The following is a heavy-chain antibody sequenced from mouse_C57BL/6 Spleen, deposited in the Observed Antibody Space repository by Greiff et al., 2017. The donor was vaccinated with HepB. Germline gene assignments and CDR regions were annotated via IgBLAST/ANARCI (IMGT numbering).Heavy chain of an antibody. CDR2: IRLKSENYAT. Sequence: EVMLVESGGGLVQPGGSMKLSCVASGFTVSNYWMNWVRQSPEKGLEWVAQIRLKSENYATHYAESVKGRFTISRDDSKSSVYLQMNNLRAEDTGIYYCTGLSFPRYWGQGTTLTVSS. D-gene: IGHD1-1*01. V-gene: IGHV6-3*01. CDR1: GFTVSNYW. J-gene: IGHJ2*01. CDR3: TGLSFPRY.